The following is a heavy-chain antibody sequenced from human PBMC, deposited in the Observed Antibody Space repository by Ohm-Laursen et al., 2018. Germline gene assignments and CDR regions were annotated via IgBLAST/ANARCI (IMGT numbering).Heavy chain of an antibody. CDR3: AKATGYDSSATFDY. Sequence: SLRLSCAATGFTFADYAMHWVRQAPGKGLEWVSGISWNSGTKGYADSVKGRFTISRDNAKNSLYLQMNSLRPEDTALYYCAKATGYDSSATFDYWGQGTLVTVSS. V-gene: IGHV3-9*01. CDR1: GFTFADYA. CDR2: ISWNSGTK. J-gene: IGHJ4*02. D-gene: IGHD3-22*01.